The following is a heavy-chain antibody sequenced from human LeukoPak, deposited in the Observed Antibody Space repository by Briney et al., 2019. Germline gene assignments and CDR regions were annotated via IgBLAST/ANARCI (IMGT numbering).Heavy chain of an antibody. CDR1: GIPFSDYY. D-gene: IGHD6-13*01. V-gene: IGHV3-11*03. CDR3: AGTAADF. J-gene: IGHJ4*02. Sequence: GGSLRLSCVVSGIPFSDYYMNWIRQAPGKGLEWISYISSRSSYTDYADSVKGRFTISRDNAKSALYLQLNSLRLEDTAVYCAAGTAADFWGQGTLVTVSS. CDR2: ISSRSSYT.